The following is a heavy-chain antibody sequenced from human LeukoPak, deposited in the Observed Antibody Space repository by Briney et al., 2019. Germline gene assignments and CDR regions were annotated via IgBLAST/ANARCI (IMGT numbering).Heavy chain of an antibody. J-gene: IGHJ4*02. D-gene: IGHD6-13*01. Sequence: GGSLRLSCAASGFTFSSYAMSWVRQAPGKGLGWVSAISGSGGSTYYADSVKGRFTISRDNSKNTLYLQMNSLRAEDTAVYYCALGTIAARYYFDYWGQGTLVTVSS. CDR3: ALGTIAARYYFDY. V-gene: IGHV3-23*01. CDR2: ISGSGGST. CDR1: GFTFSSYA.